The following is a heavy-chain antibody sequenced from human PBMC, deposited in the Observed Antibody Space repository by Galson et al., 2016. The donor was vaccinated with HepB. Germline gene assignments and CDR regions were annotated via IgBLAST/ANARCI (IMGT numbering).Heavy chain of an antibody. CDR3: LPSGPDYYMDL. J-gene: IGHJ6*03. CDR1: AFTVSNNH. Sequence: SLRLFCAGSAFTVSNNHMSWVRQAPGKGLEWVSVLGSGGRIFYTDSVKGRFTISRDNSMNTVFLQMNSLRTEDTAVYYCLPSGPDYYMDLWGTGTTVTVSS. V-gene: IGHV3-66*02. CDR2: LGSGGRI. D-gene: IGHD2-15*01.